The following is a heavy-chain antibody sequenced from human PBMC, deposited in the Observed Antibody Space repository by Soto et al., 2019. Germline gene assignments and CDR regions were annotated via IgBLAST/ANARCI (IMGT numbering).Heavy chain of an antibody. CDR3: ARGPNYYDSGFCDY. V-gene: IGHV3-74*01. Sequence: EVQLVESGGGLVQPGGSLRLSCAASGFILSNHWMHWVRQAPGRGLEWVSRINSGGTRTTYADAVKGRFTISRDIAKNTXXXXXNGLXAEDTAVYYCARGPNYYDSGFCDYWGQGALVTVSS. CDR1: GFILSNHW. J-gene: IGHJ4*02. D-gene: IGHD3-22*01. CDR2: INSGGTRT.